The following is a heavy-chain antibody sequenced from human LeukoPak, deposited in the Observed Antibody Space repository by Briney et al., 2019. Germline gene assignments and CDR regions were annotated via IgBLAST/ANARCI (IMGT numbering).Heavy chain of an antibody. CDR1: GFTFSSYS. Sequence: GGSLRLSCAASGFTFSSYSMNWVRQAPGKGLGWVSSISSSSSYIYYADSVKGRFTISRDNAKNSLYLQMNSLRAEDTAVYYCARESMAHLDAFDIWGQGTMVTVSS. CDR2: ISSSSSYI. CDR3: ARESMAHLDAFDI. D-gene: IGHD5-24*01. V-gene: IGHV3-21*01. J-gene: IGHJ3*02.